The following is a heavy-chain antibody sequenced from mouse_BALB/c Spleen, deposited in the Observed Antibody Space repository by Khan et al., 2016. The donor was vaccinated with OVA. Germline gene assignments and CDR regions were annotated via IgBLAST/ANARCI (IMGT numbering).Heavy chain of an antibody. CDR2: IYPGISDT. CDR1: GYSFTNYW. V-gene: IGHV1-5*01. D-gene: IGHD2-4*01. Sequence: EVQLQESGTVLARPGASVKMSCKASGYSFTNYWMHWVQQRPGQGLEWIGAIYPGISDTRYNQKFKGKAKLTAVTSASTADMELSSLTNEDSAVYYCTRSYDSYYFDYWGQGTTLTVSS. CDR3: TRSYDSYYFDY. J-gene: IGHJ2*01.